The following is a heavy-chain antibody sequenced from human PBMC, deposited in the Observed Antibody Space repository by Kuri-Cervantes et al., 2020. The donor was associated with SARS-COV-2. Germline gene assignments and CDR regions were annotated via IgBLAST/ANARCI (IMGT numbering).Heavy chain of an antibody. D-gene: IGHD5-18*01. CDR2: MNPNSGNT. CDR3: ARAGDNVRGYSYGYVYYYGMDV. J-gene: IGHJ6*02. V-gene: IGHV1-8*01. Sequence: ASVKVSCKASGYTFTSYDINWVRQATGQGLEWMGWMNPNSGNTGYAQKFQGRVTMTRNTSISTAYMELSRLRSDDTAVYYCARAGDNVRGYSYGYVYYYGMDVWGQGTTVTVSS. CDR1: GYTFTSYD.